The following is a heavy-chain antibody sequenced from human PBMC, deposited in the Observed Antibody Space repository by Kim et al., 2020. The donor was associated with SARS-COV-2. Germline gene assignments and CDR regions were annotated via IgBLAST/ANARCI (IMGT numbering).Heavy chain of an antibody. D-gene: IGHD6-6*01. CDR3: ARDNIAARPGWFDP. Sequence: ASVKVSCKASGYTFRTYGLSWVRQAPGQGLEWMGWISAYNGNTKYAQNLQGRVTMTTDTSTSTAYMELRSLRSDDTAVYYCARDNIAARPGWFDPWGQGTLVTVSS. J-gene: IGHJ5*02. CDR2: ISAYNGNT. CDR1: GYTFRTYG. V-gene: IGHV1-18*01.